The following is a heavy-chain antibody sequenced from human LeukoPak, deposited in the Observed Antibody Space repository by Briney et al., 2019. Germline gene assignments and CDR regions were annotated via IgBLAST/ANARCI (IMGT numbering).Heavy chain of an antibody. CDR2: INHSGST. Sequence: SETLSLTCAVYGGSFSGYYWSWIRQPPGKELEWIGEINHSGSTNYNPSLKSRVTISVDTSKNQFSLKLSSVTAADTAVYYCARGLVAYDFWSGYYTRVSWFDPWGQGTLVTVSS. CDR3: ARGLVAYDFWSGYYTRVSWFDP. J-gene: IGHJ5*02. V-gene: IGHV4-34*01. D-gene: IGHD3-3*01. CDR1: GGSFSGYY.